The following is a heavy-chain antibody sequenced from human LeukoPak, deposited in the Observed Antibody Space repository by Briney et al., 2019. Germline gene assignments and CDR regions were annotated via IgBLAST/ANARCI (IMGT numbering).Heavy chain of an antibody. J-gene: IGHJ5*02. V-gene: IGHV1-8*01. D-gene: IGHD3-3*01. Sequence: GASVKVSCKASGYTFTSYDINWVRQATGQGLEWMGWMNPNSGNTGYAQKFQGRVTMTRNTSISTAYMELSSLRSEDTAVYYCARAASYVTIFGVAQRRWFDPRGQGTLVTVSS. CDR2: MNPNSGNT. CDR1: GYTFTSYD. CDR3: ARAASYVTIFGVAQRRWFDP.